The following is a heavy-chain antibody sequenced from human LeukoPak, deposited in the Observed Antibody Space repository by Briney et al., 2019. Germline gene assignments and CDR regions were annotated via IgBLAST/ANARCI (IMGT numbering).Heavy chain of an antibody. CDR3: ARDSEYRSSFAFDI. J-gene: IGHJ3*02. CDR1: GFTLSSYS. D-gene: IGHD6-13*01. Sequence: GGSLRLSCAASGFTLSSYSMSWGRQGPGKGLEWVAHINQDGSERYYVDSVKGRFTISRDNAKNSLHLQMNSLRAEDTAVYYCARDSEYRSSFAFDIWGQGTMVTVSS. CDR2: INQDGSER. V-gene: IGHV3-7*03.